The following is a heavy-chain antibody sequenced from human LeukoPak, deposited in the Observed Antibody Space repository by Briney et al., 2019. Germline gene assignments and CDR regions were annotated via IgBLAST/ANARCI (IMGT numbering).Heavy chain of an antibody. D-gene: IGHD2-2*01. V-gene: IGHV3-30-3*01. CDR2: VSYDGNSE. J-gene: IGHJ4*02. Sequence: GGSLRLSCVASGFMFNSYALHWVRQAPGKGLEWVAGVSYDGNSEYYADSVRGRFTISRDNSKNTLYLQMNSLRPEDTTVYYCAKELARLYCSSTSCHSTFDYWGQGTLVTVSS. CDR1: GFMFNSYA. CDR3: AKELARLYCSSTSCHSTFDY.